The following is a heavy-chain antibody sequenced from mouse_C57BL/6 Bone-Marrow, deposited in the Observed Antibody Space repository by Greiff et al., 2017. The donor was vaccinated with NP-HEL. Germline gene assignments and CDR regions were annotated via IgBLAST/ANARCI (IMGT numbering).Heavy chain of an antibody. CDR1: GFSLTSYG. CDR2: IWSGGST. J-gene: IGHJ4*01. V-gene: IGHV2-2*01. Sequence: VKVVESGPGLVQPSQSLSITCTVSGFSLTSYGVHWVRQSPGKGLEWLGVIWSGGSTDYNAAFISRLSISKDNSKSQVFFKMNSLQADDTAIYYCARNGFTTVVAKGDYYAMDYWGQGTSVTVSS. D-gene: IGHD1-1*01. CDR3: ARNGFTTVVAKGDYYAMDY.